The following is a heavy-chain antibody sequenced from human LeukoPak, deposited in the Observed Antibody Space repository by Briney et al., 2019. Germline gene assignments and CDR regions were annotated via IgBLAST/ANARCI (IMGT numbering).Heavy chain of an antibody. Sequence: SVKVSCKASGGTFSSYAISWVRQAPGQGLEWMGGIIPIFGTANYAQKFQGRVTITADESTSTAYMELNSLRAEDTAVYYCARLCWGNQLAGFDSWGQGTLVTVSS. J-gene: IGHJ4*02. CDR3: ARLCWGNQLAGFDS. CDR1: GGTFSSYA. D-gene: IGHD3-10*02. CDR2: IIPIFGTA. V-gene: IGHV1-69*01.